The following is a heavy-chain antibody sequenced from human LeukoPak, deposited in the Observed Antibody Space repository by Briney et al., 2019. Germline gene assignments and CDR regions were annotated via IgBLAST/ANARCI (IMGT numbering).Heavy chain of an antibody. V-gene: IGHV3-23*01. CDR3: ARAGTVTTPGTDY. CDR1: GFTFSDYY. Sequence: HPGGSLRLSCAASGFTFSDYYMSWIRQAPGKGLDWVSVISGSGDSTYYADSVKGRFTISRENSKNTLYLQMNSLRAEDTAVYYCARAGTVTTPGTDYWGQGTLVTVSS. J-gene: IGHJ4*02. D-gene: IGHD4-17*01. CDR2: ISGSGDST.